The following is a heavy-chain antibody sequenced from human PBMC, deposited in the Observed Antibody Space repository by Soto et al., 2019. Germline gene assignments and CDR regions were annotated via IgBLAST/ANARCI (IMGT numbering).Heavy chain of an antibody. D-gene: IGHD1-26*01. Sequence: QVQLVQSGAEVKKPGASVKVSCKASGYTFTSYGISWVRQAPGQGLECMGWISGYNGNTKYARKLQGRVTMTTDTSTITAYVERRGLRSDDTAVDYCARDLGGKIVDYWGQGTLGTVSS. CDR2: ISGYNGNT. J-gene: IGHJ4*02. CDR3: ARDLGGKIVDY. V-gene: IGHV1-18*01. CDR1: GYTFTSYG.